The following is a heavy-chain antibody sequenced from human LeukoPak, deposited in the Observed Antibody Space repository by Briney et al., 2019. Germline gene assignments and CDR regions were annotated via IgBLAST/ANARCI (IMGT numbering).Heavy chain of an antibody. D-gene: IGHD3-9*01. CDR3: TRQRPQTGTFDY. Sequence: QPGGSLKLSCAASGFSFSDSPMHWVHQASGKGLEWVGRVRDRANSYATGYAASVEGRFTISRDDSENTAYLQMNSLIIEDTAVYYCTRQRPQTGTFDYWGQGVLVTVSS. V-gene: IGHV3-73*01. CDR2: VRDRANSYAT. J-gene: IGHJ4*02. CDR1: GFSFSDSP.